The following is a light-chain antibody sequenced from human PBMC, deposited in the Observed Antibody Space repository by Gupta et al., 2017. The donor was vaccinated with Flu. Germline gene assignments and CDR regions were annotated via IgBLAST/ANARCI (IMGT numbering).Light chain of an antibody. V-gene: IGKV3-20*01. CDR2: GVS. CDR3: QQYHGSPET. J-gene: IGKJ1*01. Sequence: EIVLTQSPGTLSLSPGERATLSCKASKTVNNNYLAWYQHKPGQAPRLLIYGVSNRAAGIPDRFSGSGSGTDFTLTIWRLEPEDFAVYYCQQYHGSPETFGRGTKVEV. CDR1: KTVNNNY.